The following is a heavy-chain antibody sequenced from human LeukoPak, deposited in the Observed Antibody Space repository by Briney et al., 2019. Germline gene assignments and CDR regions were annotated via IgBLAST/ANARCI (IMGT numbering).Heavy chain of an antibody. Sequence: GGSLGLSWAASGSTFSTYWMSWVRRAPGKGLEWVANINQDGSQTFYVDSVKGRFTISRDNPGNSVYLQMNSLRAEDTAVYYCARLMFLWPPIYFDYWGQGTLVTVSS. CDR3: ARLMFLWPPIYFDY. J-gene: IGHJ4*02. D-gene: IGHD2-8*01. CDR2: INQDGSQT. CDR1: GSTFSTYW. V-gene: IGHV3-7*01.